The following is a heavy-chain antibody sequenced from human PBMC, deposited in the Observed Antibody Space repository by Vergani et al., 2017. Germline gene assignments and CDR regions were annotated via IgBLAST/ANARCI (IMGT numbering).Heavy chain of an antibody. CDR1: GGSISTSY. Sequence: QVQLQESGPGLVKPSETLSLTCTVSGGSISTSYCTWIRQPPGKGLEWIGYISHSGRTNYKPSLKSRVTISVDTSKNQFSLKLSSVTAADTAVYYCARGVAAAGDFFYYYMDVWGKGSTVTVSS. J-gene: IGHJ6*03. V-gene: IGHV4-59*01. CDR3: ARGVAAAGDFFYYYMDV. D-gene: IGHD6-13*01. CDR2: ISHSGRT.